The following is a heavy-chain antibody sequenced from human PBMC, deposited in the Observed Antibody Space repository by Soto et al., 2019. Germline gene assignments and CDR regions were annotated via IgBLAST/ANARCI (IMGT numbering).Heavy chain of an antibody. CDR3: ARYIRGPTVFYFDF. Sequence: PGGSLRLSCAASGFTFRSYAMTWVRQAPGKGLEWVSVITYNGDNTFYADSVKGRFTISRDNSKDTVYLQMNSLRAEDTAVYYCARYIRGPTVFYFDFWDPGVLVTVSS. J-gene: IGHJ4*02. CDR1: GFTFRSYA. D-gene: IGHD5-18*01. V-gene: IGHV3-23*01. CDR2: ITYNGDNT.